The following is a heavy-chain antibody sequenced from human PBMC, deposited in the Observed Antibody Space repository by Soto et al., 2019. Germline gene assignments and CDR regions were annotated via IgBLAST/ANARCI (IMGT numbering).Heavy chain of an antibody. D-gene: IGHD3-3*01. CDR2: IIGNSEAT. CDR1: GVTFCSYS. Sequence: GSPRLCCAACGVTFCSYSMNWVRQDPGKGLEWVACIIGNSEATYYADSVKGRFTISRDNSNHILYLQLSSLRVEDTAIYYCAKDLRPDGRYDLDYWGQGTQVTVSS. V-gene: IGHV3-23*01. J-gene: IGHJ4*02. CDR3: AKDLRPDGRYDLDY.